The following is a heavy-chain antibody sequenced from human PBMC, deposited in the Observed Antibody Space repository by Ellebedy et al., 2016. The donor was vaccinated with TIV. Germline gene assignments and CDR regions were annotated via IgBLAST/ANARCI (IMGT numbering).Heavy chain of an antibody. CDR3: ARDPPPHADGDSYGFP. CDR2: IIGISGVA. J-gene: IGHJ5*02. V-gene: IGHV1-69*13. Sequence: SVKVSCXASGGTFSRFAISWVRQAPGQRLEWMGGIIGISGVANYAQRFQGRVTITADDSTRTAYMELNSLRSEDTAVYYCARDPPPHADGDSYGFPWGQGTLVTVSS. CDR1: GGTFSRFA. D-gene: IGHD5-18*01.